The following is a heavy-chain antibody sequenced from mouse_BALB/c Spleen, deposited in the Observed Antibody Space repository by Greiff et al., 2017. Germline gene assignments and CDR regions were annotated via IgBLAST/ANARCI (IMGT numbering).Heavy chain of an antibody. V-gene: IGHV14-3*02. CDR3: AKDYYGSSYDYFDY. Sequence: EVQLQESGAGLVKPGASVKLSCTASGFNIKDTYMHWVKQRPEQGLEWIGRIDPANGNTKYDPKFQGKATITADTSSNTAYLQLSSLTSEDTAVYYCAKDYYGSSYDYFDYWGQGTTLTVSS. CDR1: GFNIKDTY. CDR2: IDPANGNT. D-gene: IGHD1-1*01. J-gene: IGHJ2*01.